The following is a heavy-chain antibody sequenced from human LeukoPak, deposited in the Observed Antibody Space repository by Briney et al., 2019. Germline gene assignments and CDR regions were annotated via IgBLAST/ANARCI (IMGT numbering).Heavy chain of an antibody. J-gene: IGHJ4*02. CDR2: ISGSGGST. Sequence: GGSLRLSCAASGFTFSSHSLMWVRQAPGKGLEWVSAISGSGGSTYYADSVKGRFTISRDNSKNTLYLQMNSLRAEDTAVYYCAKGEWELPDYWGQGTLVTVSS. CDR1: GFTFSSHS. V-gene: IGHV3-23*01. D-gene: IGHD1-26*01. CDR3: AKGEWELPDY.